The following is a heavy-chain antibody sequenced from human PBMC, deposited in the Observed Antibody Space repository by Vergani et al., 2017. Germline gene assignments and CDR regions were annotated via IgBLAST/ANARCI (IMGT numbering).Heavy chain of an antibody. V-gene: IGHV1-18*01. CDR1: GIPFTSQT. CDR2: ISAFNGNT. D-gene: IGHD3-10*01. J-gene: IGHJ4*02. CDR3: ARNLRINMVRGAPPLGD. Sequence: QVQLVQSGDEVKKPGASVKVSCQSSGIPFTSQTFSLVRQAPGQGLEWLGWISAFNGNTVSAQRLQGRVTLTRDTSTSTTYVEVRGLRSDDTAVYYCARNLRINMVRGAPPLGDWGQGTLVTVSS.